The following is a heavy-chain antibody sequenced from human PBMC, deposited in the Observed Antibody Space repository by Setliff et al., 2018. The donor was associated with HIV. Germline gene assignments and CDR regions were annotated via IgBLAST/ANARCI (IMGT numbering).Heavy chain of an antibody. CDR3: ARVVATSDY. CDR1: GFTFRSYW. Sequence: PGGSLRLSCAASGFTFRSYWLSWVRQAPGKGLEWVASIKEDGSEKYYVDSVKGRFTISRDNAKNSPFLQVNSLRAEDTAVYYCARVVATSDYWGQGTLVTVSS. V-gene: IGHV3-7*01. D-gene: IGHD5-12*01. CDR2: IKEDGSEK. J-gene: IGHJ4*02.